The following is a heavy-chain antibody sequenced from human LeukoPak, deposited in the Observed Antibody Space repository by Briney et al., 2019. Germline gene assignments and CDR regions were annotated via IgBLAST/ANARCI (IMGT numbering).Heavy chain of an antibody. CDR3: ARDSKRYFDWPYPDY. CDR2: IYGGGTT. CDR1: GFTVSSNY. J-gene: IGHJ4*02. V-gene: IGHV3-66*01. D-gene: IGHD3-9*01. Sequence: GGSLRLSCAASGFTVSSNYMTWVRQAPGKGLEWVSVIYGGGTTYYADSVKGRFTISRDNSKNTLYLQMNSLRAEDTAVYYCARDSKRYFDWPYPDYWGQGTLVTVSS.